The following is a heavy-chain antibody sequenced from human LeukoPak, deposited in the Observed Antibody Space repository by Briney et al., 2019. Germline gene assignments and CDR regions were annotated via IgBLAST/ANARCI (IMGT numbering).Heavy chain of an antibody. D-gene: IGHD6-19*01. V-gene: IGHV3-23*01. Sequence: GGSLRLSCAASGFTFSSYAMTWVRQAPGKGLEWVSAISGRGGSTYYADSVKGRFTISRDNSKNTLFLQMNSLRAEDTAVYYCAKGHQWLVNWGQGTLVTVSS. CDR1: GFTFSSYA. J-gene: IGHJ4*02. CDR2: ISGRGGST. CDR3: AKGHQWLVN.